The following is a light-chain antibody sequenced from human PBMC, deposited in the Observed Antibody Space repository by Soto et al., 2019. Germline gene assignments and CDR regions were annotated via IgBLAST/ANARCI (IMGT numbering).Light chain of an antibody. V-gene: IGKV1-5*03. Sequence: DILMTQAPSTLSASVGVRDTFTCRASQRISSWLAWYQQKPGKAPNLLIYNPSSLESGVPSRFSGSGSGTEYTLTLSSLQPDDFATYYCQEYNSYSFSVGPGTKVHI. CDR3: QEYNSYSFS. CDR1: QRISSW. CDR2: NPS. J-gene: IGKJ3*01.